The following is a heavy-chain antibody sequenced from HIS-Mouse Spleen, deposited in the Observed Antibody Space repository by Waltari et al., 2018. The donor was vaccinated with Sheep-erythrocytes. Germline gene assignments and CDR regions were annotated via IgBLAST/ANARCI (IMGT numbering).Heavy chain of an antibody. CDR1: VGSISSSSYY. Sequence: QLQLQESGPGLVKPSETLSLTCTVSVGSISSSSYYWGWIRQPPGKGREWIGSIYYSGSTYYNPSLKSRVTISVDTSKNQFSLKLSSVTAADTAVYYCARLYYYDSSGYYFDYWGQGTLVTVSS. V-gene: IGHV4-39*01. J-gene: IGHJ4*02. D-gene: IGHD3-22*01. CDR2: IYYSGST. CDR3: ARLYYYDSSGYYFDY.